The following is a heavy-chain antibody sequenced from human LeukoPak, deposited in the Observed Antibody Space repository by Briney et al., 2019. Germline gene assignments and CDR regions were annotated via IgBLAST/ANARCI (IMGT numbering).Heavy chain of an antibody. CDR3: ASGGWGYCSSTSCYLNWFDP. V-gene: IGHV1-58*02. Sequence: GTSVKVSCKASGFTFTSSAMQWVRQARGQRLEWIGWIVVGSGNTNYAQKFQERVTITRDMSTSTAYMELSSLRSEDTAVYYCASGGWGYCSSTSCYLNWFDPWGQGTLVTVSS. J-gene: IGHJ5*02. D-gene: IGHD2-2*01. CDR1: GFTFTSSA. CDR2: IVVGSGNT.